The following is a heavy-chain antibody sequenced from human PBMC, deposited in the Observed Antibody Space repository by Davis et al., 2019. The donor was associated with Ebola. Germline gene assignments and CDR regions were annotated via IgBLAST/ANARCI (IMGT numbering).Heavy chain of an antibody. J-gene: IGHJ4*02. D-gene: IGHD6-6*01. V-gene: IGHV3-74*01. CDR1: GFTFSSYW. Sequence: HTGGSLRLSCAASGFTFSSYWMHWVRQAPGKGLVWVSRIRSDGSSTSYADSVEGRFIISRDNAKNSLYLQMNSLRAEDTAVYYCARGLLPSSIAPGAGYWGQGTLVTVSS. CDR3: ARGLLPSSIAPGAGY. CDR2: IRSDGSST.